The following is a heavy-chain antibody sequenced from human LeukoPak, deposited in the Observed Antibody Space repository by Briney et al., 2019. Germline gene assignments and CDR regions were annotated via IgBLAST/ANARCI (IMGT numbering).Heavy chain of an antibody. CDR3: ARILSSAWGELGY. Sequence: GGSLRLSCAASGFRSNSYGMTWVRLAPGKGLEWVSAISAGGDGTYYADAVKGRFTISRDNSKNTLYMQMNSLRAEDTAVYYCARILSSAWGELGYWGQGTLVTVSS. CDR2: ISAGGDGT. J-gene: IGHJ4*02. V-gene: IGHV3-23*01. D-gene: IGHD6-19*01. CDR1: GFRSNSYG.